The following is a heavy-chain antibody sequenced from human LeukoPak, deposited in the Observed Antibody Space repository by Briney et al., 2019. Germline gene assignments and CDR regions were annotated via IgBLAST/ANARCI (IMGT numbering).Heavy chain of an antibody. J-gene: IGHJ4*02. Sequence: GGSLRLPCAASGFIFSSYWMSWVRQAPGKGLEWVANIKQDGSEKYYVDSVKGRFTISRDNAKNSLYLQMNSLRAEDTAVYYCARKRGDYWGQGTLVTVSS. CDR3: ARKRGDY. V-gene: IGHV3-7*01. D-gene: IGHD3-16*01. CDR2: IKQDGSEK. CDR1: GFIFSSYW.